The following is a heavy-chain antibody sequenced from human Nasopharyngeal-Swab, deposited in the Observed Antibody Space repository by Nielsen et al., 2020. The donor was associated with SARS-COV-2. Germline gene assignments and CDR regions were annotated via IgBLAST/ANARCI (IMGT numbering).Heavy chain of an antibody. CDR1: GFSISSFCYY. D-gene: IGHD1-1*01. V-gene: IGHV4-31*01. J-gene: IGHJ3*02. Sequence: SETLSLSCTVSGFSISSFCYYWSWIRQHPGKGLEWIGYIYYSGSTYYNTSLKSLFTISVDTSKNQFSLKLSSVTAADTAVYYCARDLNWHGAFDIWGQGTMVTASS. CDR2: IYYSGST. CDR3: ARDLNWHGAFDI.